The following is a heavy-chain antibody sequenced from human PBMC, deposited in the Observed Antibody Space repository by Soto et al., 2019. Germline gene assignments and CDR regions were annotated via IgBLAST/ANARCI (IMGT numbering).Heavy chain of an antibody. CDR3: ARSQPIAAAGYYYYYGLEV. CDR2: IDPSDSYT. Sequence: GESLQISCKGSGYTFTNYWISCVRQMPGKGLEWMGRIDPSDSYTKYSPSFQGHVTVSGDKSITTAYLQWSSLKASDTAIYYCARSQPIAAAGYYYYYGLEVWGKGTKVTVSS. V-gene: IGHV5-10-1*01. D-gene: IGHD6-13*01. CDR1: GYTFTNYW. J-gene: IGHJ6*04.